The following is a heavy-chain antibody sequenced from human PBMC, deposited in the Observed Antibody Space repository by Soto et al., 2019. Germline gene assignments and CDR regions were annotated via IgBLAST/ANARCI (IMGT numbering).Heavy chain of an antibody. J-gene: IGHJ5*02. Sequence: ASVKVSCKTSGDTFTDSSMRWVRQAPGQGLEWMGWINLNSGDTNYAEKFRGRVTMTRDTSIITAYMELTRLKSDDTAVYYCARDLGGYDLYGPDTWGQGTLVTVSS. D-gene: IGHD5-12*01. CDR2: INLNSGDT. CDR3: ARDLGGYDLYGPDT. V-gene: IGHV1-2*02. CDR1: GDTFTDSS.